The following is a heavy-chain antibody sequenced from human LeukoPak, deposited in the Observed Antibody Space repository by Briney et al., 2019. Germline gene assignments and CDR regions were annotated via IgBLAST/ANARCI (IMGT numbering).Heavy chain of an antibody. CDR3: ARLRVVRGPVVY. D-gene: IGHD3-10*01. J-gene: IGHJ4*02. CDR1: GYSFTSFW. V-gene: IGHV5-51*01. Sequence: GESLKISRKGSGYSFTSFWIGWVRPLPGKGLEWMGIIYPGDSDTRYSPSFQGQVTHPADKSISTAYLERGRLKASDADMYYCARLRVVRGPVVYWGQGTLVTVSS. CDR2: IYPGDSDT.